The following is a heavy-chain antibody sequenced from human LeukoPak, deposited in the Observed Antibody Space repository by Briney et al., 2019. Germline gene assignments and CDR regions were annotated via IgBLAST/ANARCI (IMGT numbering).Heavy chain of an antibody. J-gene: IGHJ5*02. CDR2: IYYSGST. V-gene: IGHV4-61*01. Sequence: KPSETLSLTCTVSGGSVSSGSYYWSWIRQPPGKGLEWIGYIYYSGSTNYNPSLKSRVTISVDTSKNQFSLKLSSVTAADTAVYHCARTHYGSGSHNWFDPWGQGTLVTVSS. D-gene: IGHD3-10*01. CDR1: GGSVSSGSYY. CDR3: ARTHYGSGSHNWFDP.